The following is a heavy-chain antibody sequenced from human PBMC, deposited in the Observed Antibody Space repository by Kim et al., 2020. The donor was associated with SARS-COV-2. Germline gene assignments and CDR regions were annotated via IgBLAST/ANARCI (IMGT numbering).Heavy chain of an antibody. J-gene: IGHJ4*02. CDR3: AKDRGIGPVTGELYYFDY. CDR1: GFTFDDYA. CDR2: ISWNSGSI. Sequence: GGSLRLSCAASGFTFDDYAMHWVRQAPGKGLEWVSGISWNSGSIGYADSVKGRFTISRDNAKNSLYLQMNSLRAEDTALYYCAKDRGIGPVTGELYYFDYWGQGTLVTVSS. D-gene: IGHD4-17*01. V-gene: IGHV3-9*01.